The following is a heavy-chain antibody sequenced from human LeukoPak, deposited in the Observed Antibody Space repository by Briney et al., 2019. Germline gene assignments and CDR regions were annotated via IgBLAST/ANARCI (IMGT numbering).Heavy chain of an antibody. J-gene: IGHJ4*02. CDR1: GGTFTGSFSTYY. CDR2: INHSGST. V-gene: IGHV4-34*01. D-gene: IGHD6-19*01. CDR3: ARNGWYSVDY. Sequence: PSETLSLTCAVSGGTFTGSFSTYYWSWIRQPPGKGLELIGEINHSGSTTYNPSLKSRVTISIDTSKNHFSLKLSSVTAADTAMYYCARNGWYSVDYWGQGTQVIVSS.